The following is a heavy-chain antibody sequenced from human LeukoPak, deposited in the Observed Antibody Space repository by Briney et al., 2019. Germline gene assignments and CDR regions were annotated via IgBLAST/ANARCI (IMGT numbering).Heavy chain of an antibody. CDR2: IHSGGSS. J-gene: IGHJ4*02. CDR3: ARGPPAGNFIDF. Sequence: GGSLRLSCTASGFTVSHNYMHWVRQAPGKGLEWVSVIHSGGSSYHADSVKGRFTTSRDNSKNTVFLQLNSLRAEDTAVYYCARGPPAGNFIDFWGQGTLVTVSS. D-gene: IGHD2-2*01. CDR1: GFTVSHNY. V-gene: IGHV3-53*01.